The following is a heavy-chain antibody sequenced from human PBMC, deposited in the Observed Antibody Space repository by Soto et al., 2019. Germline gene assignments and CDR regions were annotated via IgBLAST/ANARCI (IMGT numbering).Heavy chain of an antibody. CDR2: ISSSGGNT. CDR3: AKDQGMGYQPPLGYGLDV. D-gene: IGHD2-2*01. J-gene: IGHJ6*02. CDR1: DFTFNTYA. V-gene: IGHV3-23*01. Sequence: GGSLRLSCAASDFTFNTYAMTWVRQAPGRGLEWVSLISSSGGNTYYADSVKGRFTISRDNSKNTLFLQMNSLRAEDTAIYYCAKDQGMGYQPPLGYGLDVWGQGTTVTVSS.